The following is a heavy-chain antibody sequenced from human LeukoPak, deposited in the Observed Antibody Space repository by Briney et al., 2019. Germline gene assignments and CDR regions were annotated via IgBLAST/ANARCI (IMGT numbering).Heavy chain of an antibody. V-gene: IGHV3-49*03. CDR1: GFTFGDYA. Sequence: PGGSLRLSCTASGFTFGDYAMSWFRQAPGKGLEWVGFIRSTAYGGTTEYAASVKGRFTISRDDSNSIAYLQMNSLKTEDTAVYYCTRAPAGDYYDSSGPIGGVDYWGQGTLVTVSS. D-gene: IGHD3-22*01. CDR2: IRSTAYGGTT. CDR3: TRAPAGDYYDSSGPIGGVDY. J-gene: IGHJ4*02.